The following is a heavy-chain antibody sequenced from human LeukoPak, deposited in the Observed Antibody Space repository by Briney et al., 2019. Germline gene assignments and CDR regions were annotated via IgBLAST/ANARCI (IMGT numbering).Heavy chain of an antibody. V-gene: IGHV3-53*01. J-gene: IGHJ5*02. CDR3: ARGEGGIAAAGTDL. D-gene: IGHD6-13*01. CDR1: AFIVSNNY. Sequence: PGGSLRLSCAASAFIVSNNYMSWVRQAPGKGPEWVSVIYSGGSTYYIGPVKGRFTISRDNSKNTLYLQMNNLRAEDTAVYYCARGEGGIAAAGTDLWGHGTLVTVSS. CDR2: IYSGGST.